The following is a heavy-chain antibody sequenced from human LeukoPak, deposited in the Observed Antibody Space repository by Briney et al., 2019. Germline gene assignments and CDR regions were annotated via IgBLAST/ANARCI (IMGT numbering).Heavy chain of an antibody. CDR2: IIPIFGIA. D-gene: IGHD4-23*01. CDR1: GYTFTSYG. CDR3: ARATTYGPSNSPVDY. Sequence: SVKVSCKASGYTFTSYGISWVRQAPGQGLEWMGGIIPIFGIANYAQKFQGRVTITADKSTSTAYMELSSLRSEDTAVYYCARATTYGPSNSPVDYWGQGTLVIVSS. V-gene: IGHV1-69*10. J-gene: IGHJ4*02.